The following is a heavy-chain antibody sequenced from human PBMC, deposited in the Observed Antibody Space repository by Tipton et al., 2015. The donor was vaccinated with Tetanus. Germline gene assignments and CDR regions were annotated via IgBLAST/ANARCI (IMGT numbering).Heavy chain of an antibody. CDR3: ARHMGFGDLLSLFDY. Sequence: VQLVQSGPEVKKPGESLKVSCKGSGYSFTSYWIGWVRQMPGKGLEWMGIIHPSDSDTRYSPSFQGQVTISADKSISTAYLQWSSLKASDTAMYYCARHMGFGDLLSLFDYWGQGTLVTVS. D-gene: IGHD3-10*01. J-gene: IGHJ4*02. CDR1: GYSFTSYW. V-gene: IGHV5-51*01. CDR2: IHPSDSDT.